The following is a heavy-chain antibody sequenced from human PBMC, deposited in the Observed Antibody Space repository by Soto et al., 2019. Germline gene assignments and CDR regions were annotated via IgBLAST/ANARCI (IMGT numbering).Heavy chain of an antibody. CDR3: AGFHRRASPLSYGMAV. V-gene: IGHV4-31*03. J-gene: IGHJ6*02. Sequence: QVQLQESGPGLVKPSQTLSLTCTVSGGSISSGGYYWSWIRQHPGKGLEWIGYIYYSGSTYYNPSLKRRVTISVDTSKNQFALKLSSVTAADTAVYYCAGFHRRASPLSYGMAVWGQGTTVTVSS. CDR1: GGSISSGGYY. CDR2: IYYSGST.